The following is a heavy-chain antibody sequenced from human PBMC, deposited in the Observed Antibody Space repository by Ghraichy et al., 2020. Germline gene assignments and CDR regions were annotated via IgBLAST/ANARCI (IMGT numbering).Heavy chain of an antibody. J-gene: IGHJ4*02. CDR2: MSGSGGST. Sequence: GESLNISCAASGFTFSSYAMSWVRQAPGKGLEWVSGMSGSGGSTNYADSVKGRFTISRDNSKNTLYLQMNSLRAEDTAVYYCAKDLGYSYGTGFDYWGQGTLVTVSS. D-gene: IGHD5-18*01. CDR1: GFTFSSYA. CDR3: AKDLGYSYGTGFDY. V-gene: IGHV3-23*01.